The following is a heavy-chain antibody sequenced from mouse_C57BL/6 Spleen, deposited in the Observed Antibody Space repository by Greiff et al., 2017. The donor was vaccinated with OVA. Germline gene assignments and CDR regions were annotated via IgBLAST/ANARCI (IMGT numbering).Heavy chain of an antibody. CDR1: GYTFTSYW. D-gene: IGHD4-1*01. Sequence: VQLQQPGAELVKPGASVKLSCKASGYTFTSYWMHWVKQRPGRGLEWIGRIDPNSGGTKYNEKFKSKATLTVDKPSSTAYMQLISLASEDSAVYYCARHWDGGVDYWGQGTSVTVSS. V-gene: IGHV1-72*01. CDR3: ARHWDGGVDY. CDR2: IDPNSGGT. J-gene: IGHJ4*01.